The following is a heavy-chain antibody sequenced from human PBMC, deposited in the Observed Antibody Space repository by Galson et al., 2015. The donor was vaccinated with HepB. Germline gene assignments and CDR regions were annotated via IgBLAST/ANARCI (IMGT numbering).Heavy chain of an antibody. CDR2: ISSSSSGR. V-gene: IGHV3-48*02. CDR3: ARETGFYPDY. Sequence: SLRLSCAASGFTFSIYSMNWVRQAPGKGLEWVSYISSSSSGRYYADSVKGRFTISRDNAKNSLYLQMDSLGDEDTAVYYCARETGFYPDYWGQGTQVTVSS. D-gene: IGHD3-9*01. CDR1: GFTFSIYS. J-gene: IGHJ4*02.